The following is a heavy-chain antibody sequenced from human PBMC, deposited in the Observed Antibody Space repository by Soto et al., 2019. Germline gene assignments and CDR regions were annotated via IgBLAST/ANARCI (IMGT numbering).Heavy chain of an antibody. CDR3: ARVLMPTVTTRAFDI. J-gene: IGHJ3*02. Sequence: ALVRGACKAAGSTFTGYYMRCVLRYPALGLEWMGWINPNSGGTNYAQKFQGRVTMTRDTSISTAYMELSRLRSDDTAVYYCARVLMPTVTTRAFDIWGQGTMVTVSS. V-gene: IGHV1-2*02. CDR1: GSTFTGYY. CDR2: INPNSGGT. D-gene: IGHD4-17*01.